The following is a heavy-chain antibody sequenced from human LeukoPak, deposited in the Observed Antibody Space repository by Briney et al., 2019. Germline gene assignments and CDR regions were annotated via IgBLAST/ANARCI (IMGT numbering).Heavy chain of an antibody. J-gene: IGHJ4*02. CDR1: GYSISSGYY. CDR3: ARGIVVVPAAISLSRPGARFDY. CDR2: IYHSGST. Sequence: SETLSLTCAVSGYSISSGYYWGWIRPPPGKGLEWIGSIYHSGSTNYNPSLKSRVTISVDTSKNQFSLKLSSVTAADTAVYYCARGIVVVPAAISLSRPGARFDYWGQGTLVTVSS. V-gene: IGHV4-38-2*01. D-gene: IGHD2-2*02.